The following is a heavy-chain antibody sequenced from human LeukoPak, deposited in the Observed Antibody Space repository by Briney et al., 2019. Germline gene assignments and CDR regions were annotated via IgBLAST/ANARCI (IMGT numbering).Heavy chain of an antibody. CDR1: GYTFTGYY. CDR3: ARRTRRLLSGAFDI. D-gene: IGHD3-10*01. Sequence: ASVKVSCKASGYTFTGYYMHWVRQAPGQGLEWMGGIIPIFGTANYAQKFQGRVTITADKSTSTAYMELSSLRSEDTAVYYCARRTRRLLSGAFDIWGQGTMVTVSS. J-gene: IGHJ3*02. V-gene: IGHV1-69*06. CDR2: IIPIFGTA.